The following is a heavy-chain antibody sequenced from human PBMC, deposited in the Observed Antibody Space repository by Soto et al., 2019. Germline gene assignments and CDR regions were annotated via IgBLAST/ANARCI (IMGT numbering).Heavy chain of an antibody. CDR3: ARQGFGVLHGLVDV. CDR2: ISDIAYT. Sequence: SEALTPPYNSTGCSITYINYQMCRWPRLPPGKGQVWIGYISDIAYTSYNPSLKGRVSISVDTSKNQFSLTLTSVTAADTAVYYCARQGFGVLHGLVDVWGQGTTVTVSS. D-gene: IGHD3-10*01. V-gene: IGHV4-59*08. J-gene: IGHJ6*02. CDR1: GCSITYINYQ.